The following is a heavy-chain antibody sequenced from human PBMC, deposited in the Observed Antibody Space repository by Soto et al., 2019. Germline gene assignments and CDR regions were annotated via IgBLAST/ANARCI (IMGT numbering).Heavy chain of an antibody. V-gene: IGHV1-58*01. CDR2: IVVGSGNT. CDR1: VFTFTSSA. D-gene: IGHD2-15*01. Sequence: SVKVSCKASVFTFTSSAVQWVRQARGQRLEWIGWIVVGSGNTNYAQKFQERVTITRDMSTSTAYMELSSLRSEDTAVYYCAGGGGCSGGSCYSRWGQGTLVTVSS. J-gene: IGHJ4*02. CDR3: AGGGGCSGGSCYSR.